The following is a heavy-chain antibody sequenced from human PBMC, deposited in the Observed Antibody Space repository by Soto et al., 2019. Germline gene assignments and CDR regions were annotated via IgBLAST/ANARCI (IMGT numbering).Heavy chain of an antibody. CDR3: ARTRRFGVGAWYDP. CDR1: GDSISSTSHY. J-gene: IGHJ5*02. CDR2: LYDSGTT. D-gene: IGHD3-3*01. Sequence: QVQLQESGPGLVKPSETLSLICTVSGDSISSTSHYWSWIRQPPGKGLEWIGYLYDSGTTNYNLSLKSRVTLPVYTSKNQVSLKLRSVTAADTAVYYCARTRRFGVGAWYDPWGQGTLVTVSS. V-gene: IGHV4-61*01.